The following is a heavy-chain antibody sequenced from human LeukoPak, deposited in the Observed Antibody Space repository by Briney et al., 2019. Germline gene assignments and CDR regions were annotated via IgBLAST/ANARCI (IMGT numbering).Heavy chain of an antibody. CDR2: ISGSGGST. D-gene: IGHD3-10*01. CDR3: ARGRSITLLRGVAMSDGFDI. J-gene: IGHJ3*02. Sequence: GGSLRLSCAASGFTFSSYAMSWVRQAPGKGLEWVSVISGSGGSTLYADSVKGRFTISRDNAKNLLFLQMNGLRAEDTALYYCARGRSITLLRGVAMSDGFDIWGQGAMVAVSS. CDR1: GFTFSSYA. V-gene: IGHV3-23*01.